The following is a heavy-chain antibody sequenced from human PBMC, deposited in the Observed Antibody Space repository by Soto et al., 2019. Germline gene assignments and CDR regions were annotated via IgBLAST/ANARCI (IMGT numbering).Heavy chain of an antibody. V-gene: IGHV4-39*01. CDR2: IYYSGST. J-gene: IGHJ4*02. CDR1: GGSSSSSSYY. D-gene: IGHD3-22*01. CDR3: AGIDSSGYYSLLPFDY. Sequence: SETLSLTCTLAGGSSSSSSYYWGWIRQPPGKVLEWIGSIYYSGSTYYNPSLKSRVTISVDTSKDQFSLKLSSVTAADTAVYYCAGIDSSGYYSLLPFDYWGQGNLVPVSS.